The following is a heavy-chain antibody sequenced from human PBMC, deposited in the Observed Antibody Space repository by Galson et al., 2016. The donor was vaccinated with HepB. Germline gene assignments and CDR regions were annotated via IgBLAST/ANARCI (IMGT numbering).Heavy chain of an antibody. CDR3: ARRGIAVAGRGGIDY. V-gene: IGHV5-51*01. CDR2: VYPGDSDT. Sequence: QSGAEVKKSGESLKISCKGSGYSFTTYWIGWVRQMPGKGLEWIAMVYPGDSDTRYSPSFRGQVTISADKFSSTAYLQWSSLQASDTAVYYCARRGIAVAGRGGIDYWGQGTLVTVSS. CDR1: GYSFTTYW. D-gene: IGHD6-19*01. J-gene: IGHJ4*02.